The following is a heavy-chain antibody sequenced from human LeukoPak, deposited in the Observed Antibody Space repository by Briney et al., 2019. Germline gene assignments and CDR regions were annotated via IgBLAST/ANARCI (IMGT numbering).Heavy chain of an antibody. V-gene: IGHV4-30-4*08. CDR1: GGSISSGDYY. D-gene: IGHD3-3*01. Sequence: SETLSLTCTVSGGSISSGDYYWSWIRQPPGKGLEWIGYIYYSGSTYYNPSLKSRVTISVDTSRNQFSLKLSSVTAADTAVYYCAGGGMEWLSLYYFDYWGQGTLVTVSS. CDR3: AGGGMEWLSLYYFDY. J-gene: IGHJ4*02. CDR2: IYYSGST.